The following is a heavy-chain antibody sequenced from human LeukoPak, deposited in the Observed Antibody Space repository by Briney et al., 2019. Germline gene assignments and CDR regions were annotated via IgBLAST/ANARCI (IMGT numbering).Heavy chain of an antibody. CDR1: GYTFTSYY. Sequence: ASVKVSCKASGYTFTSYYMHWVRQAPGQGLEWMGIINPSGGSTSYAQKFQGRVTMTTDTSTSTAYMELRSLRSDDTAVYYCARADIVVVPAAHPFDYWGQGTLVTVSS. CDR3: ARADIVVVPAAHPFDY. CDR2: INPSGGST. V-gene: IGHV1-46*01. D-gene: IGHD2-2*01. J-gene: IGHJ4*02.